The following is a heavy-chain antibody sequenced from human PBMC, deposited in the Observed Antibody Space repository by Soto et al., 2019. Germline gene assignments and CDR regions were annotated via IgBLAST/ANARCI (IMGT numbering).Heavy chain of an antibody. CDR1: GCSISSSSYY. V-gene: IGHV4-39*01. Sequence: PSETLSLTCTVSGCSISSSSYYWGWIRQPPGKGLEWIGSIYYSGSTYYNPSLKSRVTISVDTSKNQFSLKLSSVTAADTAVYYCARYAVVVVPAAMSSVDYWGQGTLVTVSS. CDR3: ARYAVVVVPAAMSSVDY. D-gene: IGHD2-2*01. J-gene: IGHJ4*02. CDR2: IYYSGST.